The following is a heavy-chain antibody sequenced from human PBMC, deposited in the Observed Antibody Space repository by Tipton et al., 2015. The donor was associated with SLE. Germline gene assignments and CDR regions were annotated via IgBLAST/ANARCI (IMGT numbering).Heavy chain of an antibody. CDR3: AKDPPQDY. CDR1: GFTFSSYE. CDR2: IYSGGSA. V-gene: IGHV3-23*03. Sequence: SLRLSCAASGFTFSSYEMNWVRQAPGKGLEWVSVIYSGGSAYHADSVKGRFTISRDNSKNTLYLQMNSLRAEDTALYYCAKDPPQDYWGQGTLVTVSS. J-gene: IGHJ4*02.